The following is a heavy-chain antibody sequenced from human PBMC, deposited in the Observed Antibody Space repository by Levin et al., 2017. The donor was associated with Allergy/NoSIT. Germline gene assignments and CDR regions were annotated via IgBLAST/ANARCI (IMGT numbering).Heavy chain of an antibody. CDR3: ARAPAVYYYGSRRAPFDY. CDR2: INPSGGST. D-gene: IGHD3-10*01. V-gene: IGHV1-46*03. J-gene: IGHJ4*02. Sequence: ASVKVSCKASGYTFTSYYMHWVRQAPGQGLEWMGIINPSGGSTSYAQKFQGRVTMTRDTSTSTVYMELSSLRSEDTAVYYCARAPAVYYYGSRRAPFDYWGQGTLVTVSS. CDR1: GYTFTSYY.